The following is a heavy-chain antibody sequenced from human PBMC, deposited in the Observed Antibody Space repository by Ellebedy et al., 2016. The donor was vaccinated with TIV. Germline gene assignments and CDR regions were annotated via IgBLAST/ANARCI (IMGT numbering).Heavy chain of an antibody. Sequence: GESLKISCAASGFTVSSNYMSWVRQAPGKGLEWVSVIYSGGNTYYADYVRGRFTISRDNSKNTLYLQMNSLRAEDTAVYYCARGYCSGGSCYLGDSWGQGSLVSVSS. CDR3: ARGYCSGGSCYLGDS. J-gene: IGHJ4*02. D-gene: IGHD2-15*01. CDR2: IYSGGNT. V-gene: IGHV3-53*01. CDR1: GFTVSSNY.